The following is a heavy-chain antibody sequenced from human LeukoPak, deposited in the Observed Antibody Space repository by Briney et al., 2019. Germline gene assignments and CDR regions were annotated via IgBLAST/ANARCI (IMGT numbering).Heavy chain of an antibody. D-gene: IGHD6-19*01. Sequence: ASVRVSYKASGYTFIDYFMHWVRQAPGQGLEWMGWINPNSVGTNYAQKFQGRVTMTRDTSINTAYMELSSLRSDDTAVYYCARLTDSSGWFAKYFQHWGQGTLVTVSS. CDR2: INPNSVGT. J-gene: IGHJ1*01. CDR3: ARLTDSSGWFAKYFQH. CDR1: GYTFIDYF. V-gene: IGHV1-2*02.